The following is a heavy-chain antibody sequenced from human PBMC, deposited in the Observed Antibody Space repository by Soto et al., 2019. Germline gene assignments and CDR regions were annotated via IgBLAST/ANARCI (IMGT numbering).Heavy chain of an antibody. D-gene: IGHD3-10*01. CDR3: ARSVEASRGEDWFAA. Sequence: GGSLRLSCAASGFTVSSNYMSWVRQAPGKGLEWVSVIYSGVSTYYADSVKGRFTISRDNSKNTLYLQMNSLRAEDTAVYYCARSVEASRGEDWFAAWGQGTPVTFSS. J-gene: IGHJ5*02. CDR1: GFTVSSNY. V-gene: IGHV3-53*01. CDR2: IYSGVST.